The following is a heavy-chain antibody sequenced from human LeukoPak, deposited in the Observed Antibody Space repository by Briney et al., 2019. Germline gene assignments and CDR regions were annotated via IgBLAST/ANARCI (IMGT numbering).Heavy chain of an antibody. Sequence: PGGSLRLSCAASGFTFSSYDMSWVRQAPGEGLEWVSGITYSSGYTYYADSVKGRFTISRDNSRNTLYLQMNSLRAEDTAVYYCAKDPSDLGGSGSNNYFDCWGQGTLVTVSS. CDR3: AKDPSDLGGSGSNNYFDC. D-gene: IGHD3-10*01. CDR1: GFTFSSYD. J-gene: IGHJ4*02. V-gene: IGHV3-23*01. CDR2: ITYSSGYT.